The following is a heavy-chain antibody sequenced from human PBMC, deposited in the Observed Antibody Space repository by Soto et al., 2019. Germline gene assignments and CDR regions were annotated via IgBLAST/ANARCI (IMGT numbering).Heavy chain of an antibody. V-gene: IGHV1-69*02. D-gene: IGHD6-13*01. CDR2: IIPILGIA. CDR3: AREGSSSSGSWFDL. J-gene: IGHJ5*02. Sequence: QVQLVQSGAEVKKPGSSVKVSCKASGGTFSSYTISWVRQAPGQGLEWMGRIIPILGIANYAQKFQGRVTITADESTSTAYMELSRLRSEDTAVYYCAREGSSSSGSWFDLWGQGTLVSVSS. CDR1: GGTFSSYT.